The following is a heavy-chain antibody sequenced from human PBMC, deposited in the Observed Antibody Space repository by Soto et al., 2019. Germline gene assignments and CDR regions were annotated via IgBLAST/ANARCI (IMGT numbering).Heavy chain of an antibody. CDR1: GYPFTDYY. D-gene: IGHD3-16*01. CDR2: TNLNIGRT. V-gene: IGHV1-2*02. J-gene: IGHJ5*01. CDR3: ARTHGTVDESVLLPSSALCRDS. Sequence: VSVKVFCKASGYPFTDYYLYRVRQPRGQGLERMGCTNLNIGRTNSAPTCQGRRTMTRYTSVTTAYGALSRLTSDDTATDFCARTHGTVDESVLLPSSALCRDSWGQGTLVTVSS.